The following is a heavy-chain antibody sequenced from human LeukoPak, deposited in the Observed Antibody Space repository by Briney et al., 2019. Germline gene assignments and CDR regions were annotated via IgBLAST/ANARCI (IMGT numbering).Heavy chain of an antibody. J-gene: IGHJ6*02. V-gene: IGHV4-34*01. D-gene: IGHD6-13*01. CDR2: INHSGST. CDR3: ASTYSSSWYYYYGMDV. Sequence: SETLSLTCAVYGGSFSGYYWSWIRQPPGKGLKWIGEINHSGSTNYNPSLKSRVTISVDTSKNQFSLKLSSVTAADTAVYYCASTYSSSWYYYYGMDVWGQGTTVTVS. CDR1: GGSFSGYY.